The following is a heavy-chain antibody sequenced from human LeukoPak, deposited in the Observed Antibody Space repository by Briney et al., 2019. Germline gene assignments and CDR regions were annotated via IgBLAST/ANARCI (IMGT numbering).Heavy chain of an antibody. Sequence: GGSLRLSCAASGFTFSSYRMSWVRQAPGKGREWEANIKQDGSEKYYVDSVKGRFTISRDNAKNSLYLQMNSLRAEDTAVYYCARDIVLIGYYYYMDVWGKGTTVTVSS. CDR2: IKQDGSEK. CDR3: ARDIVLIGYYYYMDV. J-gene: IGHJ6*03. D-gene: IGHD2-8*01. CDR1: GFTFSSYR. V-gene: IGHV3-7*01.